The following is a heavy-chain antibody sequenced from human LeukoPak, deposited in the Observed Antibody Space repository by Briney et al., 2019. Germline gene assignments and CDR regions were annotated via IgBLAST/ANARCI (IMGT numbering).Heavy chain of an antibody. V-gene: IGHV1-46*01. CDR2: INPSGGST. CDR3: SSGMRARTFFI. CDR1: GYTFTIYY. D-gene: IGHD1-14*01. Sequence: ASVTVSFKSSGYTFTIYYMHWVRQAPGQGLERMGIINPSGGSTSNAQKFQGRVTMTRDTSTSTVYMAVSSLRAEDTAMYYCSSGMRARTFFIWGQGTLVTVSS. J-gene: IGHJ4*02.